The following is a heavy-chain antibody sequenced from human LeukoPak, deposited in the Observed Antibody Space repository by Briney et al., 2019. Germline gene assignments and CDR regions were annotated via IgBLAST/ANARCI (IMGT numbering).Heavy chain of an antibody. D-gene: IGHD6-13*01. CDR1: GGSFSVYY. J-gene: IGHJ4*02. CDR3: ARGRGIAAAIDY. CDR2: VNDSGST. V-gene: IGHV4-34*01. Sequence: SETLSLTCVVYGGSFSVYYWSWIRQPPGKGLEWNGEVNDSGSTNYNPSLQSRVTLSVGTSKNQFSLKLSSVTAADTAVYYCARGRGIAAAIDYWGQGTLVTVSS.